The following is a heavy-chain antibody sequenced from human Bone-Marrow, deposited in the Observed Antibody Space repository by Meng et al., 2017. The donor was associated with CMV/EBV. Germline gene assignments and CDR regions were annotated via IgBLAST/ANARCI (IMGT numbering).Heavy chain of an antibody. Sequence: SETLSLTCTVSGYSISSGYYWGWIRQPPGKGLEWIGSIYHSGSTYYNPSLKSRVTISVDTSKNQFSLKLSSVTAADTAVYYCARGAISQGWIDWGHGTLVTVSS. CDR1: GYSISSGYY. CDR2: IYHSGST. D-gene: IGHD2-2*03. CDR3: ARGAISQGWID. V-gene: IGHV4-38-2*02. J-gene: IGHJ4*01.